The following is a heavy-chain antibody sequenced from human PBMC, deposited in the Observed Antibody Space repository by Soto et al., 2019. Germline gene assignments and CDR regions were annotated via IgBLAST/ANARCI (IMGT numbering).Heavy chain of an antibody. J-gene: IGHJ3*02. CDR2: IYYSRST. Sequence: KLSHTYTVSAGFISSGDYYWSWIRHPPGKGLEWIGYIYYSRSTCYNPSLKSRVTISVDTSKNQFSLKLSSVTAADTAVYYCARDPIVVVPAARSGIAFDIWCQGTMV. CDR1: AGFISSGDYY. D-gene: IGHD2-2*01. CDR3: ARDPIVVVPAARSGIAFDI. V-gene: IGHV4-30-4*01.